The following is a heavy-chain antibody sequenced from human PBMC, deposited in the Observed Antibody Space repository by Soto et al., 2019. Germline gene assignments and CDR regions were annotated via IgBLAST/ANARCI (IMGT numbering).Heavy chain of an antibody. CDR2: IYHSGST. CDR1: GGSISSSNW. Sequence: SETLSLTCAVSGGSISSSNWWSWVRQPPGKGLEWIGEIYHSGSTNYNPSLKSRVTISVDKSKSQFSLKLSSVTAADTAVHYCARALRYCSGGSCYHNWFDPWGQGTLVTVSS. CDR3: ARALRYCSGGSCYHNWFDP. D-gene: IGHD2-15*01. J-gene: IGHJ5*02. V-gene: IGHV4-4*02.